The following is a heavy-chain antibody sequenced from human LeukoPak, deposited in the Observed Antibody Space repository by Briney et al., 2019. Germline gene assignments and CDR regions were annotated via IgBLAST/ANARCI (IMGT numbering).Heavy chain of an antibody. V-gene: IGHV4-59*12. CDR1: GGSISTYY. J-gene: IGHJ5*02. D-gene: IGHD3-10*01. CDR3: ARVTPSFAHNWFDP. Sequence: SETLSLTCTVSGGSISTYYRSWIRQPPEKGLEWIGDVYHSGGTNYNPSLKSRVTISVDTSKNQFSLRLTSVTAADTAVYYCARVTPSFAHNWFDPWGQGTLVTVSS. CDR2: VYHSGGT.